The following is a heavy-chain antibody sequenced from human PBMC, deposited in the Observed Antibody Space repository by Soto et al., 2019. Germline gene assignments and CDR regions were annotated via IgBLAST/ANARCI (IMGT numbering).Heavy chain of an antibody. CDR3: ASLMSSGYYYGMDV. V-gene: IGHV1-69*02. CDR1: GGTFSSYT. CDR2: IIPILGIA. Sequence: QVQLVQSGADVKKPGSSVMVSCKASGGTFSSYTISWVRQAPGQGLEWMGRIIPILGIANYAQKFQGRVTITADKSTSTAYMDLSSLRSEDTAVYYCASLMSSGYYYGMDVWGQGTTVTVSS. D-gene: IGHD3-10*01. J-gene: IGHJ6*02.